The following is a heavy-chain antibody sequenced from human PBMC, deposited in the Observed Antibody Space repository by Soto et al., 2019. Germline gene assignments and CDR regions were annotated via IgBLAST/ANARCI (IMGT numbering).Heavy chain of an antibody. CDR2: IYYSGST. CDR3: ARDERGGGDFGFDY. Sequence: QVQLQESGPGLVKPSQTLSLTCTVSGGSISSGGYYWSWIRQHPGKGLEWIGYIYYSGSTYYNPSLRSRVTISVDTSKNQFSLKLSSLTAADTALYYCARDERGGGDFGFDYWGQGTLVTVSS. D-gene: IGHD2-21*02. J-gene: IGHJ4*02. V-gene: IGHV4-31*03. CDR1: GGSISSGGYY.